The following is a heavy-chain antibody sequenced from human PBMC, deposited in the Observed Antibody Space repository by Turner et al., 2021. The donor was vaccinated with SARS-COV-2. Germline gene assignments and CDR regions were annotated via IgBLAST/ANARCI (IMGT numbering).Heavy chain of an antibody. CDR1: GFTLSSSG. CDR2: IPASSSTT. J-gene: IGHJ4*02. D-gene: IGHD2-21*01. V-gene: IGHV3-23*01. CDR3: SKGVVSFDY. Sequence: EVQLLESGGGLVQPGGSLRLSCAAPGFTLSSSGMSWVRLAPGKGLEWVSGIPASSSTTYYEDSLKGRFTISRNNSESTLYLQMNSLRVEDTAIYYCSKGVVSFDYWGQGVLVTVSS.